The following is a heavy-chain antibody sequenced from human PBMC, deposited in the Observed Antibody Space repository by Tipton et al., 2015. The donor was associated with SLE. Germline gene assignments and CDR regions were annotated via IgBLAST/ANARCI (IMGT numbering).Heavy chain of an antibody. CDR1: GGSFSGYY. D-gene: IGHD3-22*01. CDR3: ARVSSYYDSSGYPFSY. J-gene: IGHJ4*02. CDR2: INHSGST. V-gene: IGHV4-34*01. Sequence: GLVKPSETLSLTCAVYGGSFSGYYWSWIRQPPGKGLEWIGEINHSGSTNYNPSLKSRVTISVDTSKNQFSLQLSSVTAADTAVYYCARVSSYYDSSGYPFSYWGQGTLVTVSS.